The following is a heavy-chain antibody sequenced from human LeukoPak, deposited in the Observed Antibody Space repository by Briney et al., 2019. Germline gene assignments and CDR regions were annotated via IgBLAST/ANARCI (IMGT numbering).Heavy chain of an antibody. CDR1: GGSISSCANY. J-gene: IGHJ3*02. CDR3: ARDGGTTSNPSHDTFAI. V-gene: IGHV4-30-2*01. D-gene: IGHD4-11*01. Sequence: PSETLSLTCTVSGGSISSCANYWSWIRQPPGRGREWIGYISHSESAYYSPSLESRITISVDRSKNQFSLKLKSVTAADTAIYYCARDGGTTSNPSHDTFAIWGQATMVAVPS. CDR2: ISHSESA.